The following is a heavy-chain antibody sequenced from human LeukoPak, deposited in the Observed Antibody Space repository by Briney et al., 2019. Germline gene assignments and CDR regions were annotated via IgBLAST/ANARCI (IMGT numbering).Heavy chain of an antibody. CDR1: GFTFSSYA. D-gene: IGHD5-18*01. J-gene: IGHJ4*02. V-gene: IGHV3-23*01. CDR3: AKGSDTAMVTGCDFDY. Sequence: GGSLGLSCAASGFTFSSYAMSWVRQAPGKGLEWVSAISGSGGSTYYADSVKGRFTISRDNSKNTLYLQMNSLRAEDTAVYYCAKGSDTAMVTGCDFDYWGQGTLVTVSS. CDR2: ISGSGGST.